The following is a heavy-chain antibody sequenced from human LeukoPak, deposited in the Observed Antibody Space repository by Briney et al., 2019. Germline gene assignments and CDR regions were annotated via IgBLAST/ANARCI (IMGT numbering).Heavy chain of an antibody. Sequence: GGSLRLSCAASGFTFSNYNMNWVRQTPGKGLEWVSSITRGSIYTFYADSVKGRFTISRDNAKNSLSLQMNSLRAEDTAVYYCARDRRLWFGELDYWGQGTLVTVSS. CDR3: ARDRRLWFGELDY. CDR2: ITRGSIYT. D-gene: IGHD3-10*01. J-gene: IGHJ4*02. V-gene: IGHV3-21*01. CDR1: GFTFSNYN.